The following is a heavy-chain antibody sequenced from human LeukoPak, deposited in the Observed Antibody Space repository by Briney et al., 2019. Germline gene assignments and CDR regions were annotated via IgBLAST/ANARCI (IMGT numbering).Heavy chain of an antibody. J-gene: IGHJ5*02. CDR1: EGTFISYA. CDR2: IIPIFGTA. V-gene: IGHV1-69*05. CDR3: ARNFRVLNWFDP. D-gene: IGHD3-3*01. Sequence: SVKVSCKASEGTFISYAISWVRQAPGQGLEWMGGIIPIFGTANYAQKLQGRVTMTTDTSTSTAYMELRSLRSDDTAVYYCARNFRVLNWFDPWGQGTLVTVSS.